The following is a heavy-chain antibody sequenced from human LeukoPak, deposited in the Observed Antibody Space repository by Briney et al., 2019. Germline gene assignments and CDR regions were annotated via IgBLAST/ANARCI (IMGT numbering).Heavy chain of an antibody. CDR2: INHSGST. D-gene: IGHD4-17*01. Sequence: SETLSLTCTVSGYSISSGYYWGWIRQPPGKGLEWIGSINHSGSTYYNPSLKSRVTISVDTSKNQFSLKLSSVTAADTAVYYCARGPLTVTRGFDPWGQGTLVTVSS. V-gene: IGHV4-38-2*02. CDR1: GYSISSGYY. CDR3: ARGPLTVTRGFDP. J-gene: IGHJ5*02.